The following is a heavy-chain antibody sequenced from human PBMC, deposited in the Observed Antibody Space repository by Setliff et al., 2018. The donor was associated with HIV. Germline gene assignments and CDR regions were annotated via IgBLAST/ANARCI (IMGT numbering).Heavy chain of an antibody. V-gene: IGHV3-53*01. J-gene: IGHJ3*02. CDR2: IYTGGST. CDR3: ARYCSGGSCYSDDAFDI. CDR1: GFTVSTNY. D-gene: IGHD2-15*01. Sequence: GGSLRLSCAASGFTVSTNYMSWVRQAPGKGLEWVSIIYTGGSTYYADSVKGRFTIARDNAKNSLYLQMNSLRAEDTALYYCARYCSGGSCYSDDAFDIWGQGTMVTVSS.